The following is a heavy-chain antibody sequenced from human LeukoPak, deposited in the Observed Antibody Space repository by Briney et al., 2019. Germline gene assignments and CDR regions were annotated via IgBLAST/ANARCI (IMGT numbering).Heavy chain of an antibody. D-gene: IGHD1-26*01. CDR1: GGSISSGSYY. Sequence: PWETLSLTCTVSGGSISSGSYYWSWVRQPAGKGLEWIGRIYTSGSTNYNPSLKSRVTMSVDTSKNQFSLKLSSVTAAGTAVYYCARTVGATGGLGYYYYMDVWGKGTTVTISS. V-gene: IGHV4-61*02. CDR2: IYTSGST. CDR3: ARTVGATGGLGYYYYMDV. J-gene: IGHJ6*03.